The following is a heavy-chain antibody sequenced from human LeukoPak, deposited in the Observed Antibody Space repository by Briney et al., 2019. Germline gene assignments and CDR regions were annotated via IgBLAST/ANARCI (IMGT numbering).Heavy chain of an antibody. Sequence: GASVKVSCKASGGTFSSYAISWVRQAPGQGLEWMGGIIPIFGTANYAQKFQGRVTITADESTSTAYMELSSLRSEDTAVYYCAGGESSSSGGYYYYYYMDVWGKGTTVTVSS. J-gene: IGHJ6*03. CDR2: IIPIFGTA. D-gene: IGHD6-6*01. V-gene: IGHV1-69*13. CDR1: GGTFSSYA. CDR3: AGGESSSSGGYYYYYYMDV.